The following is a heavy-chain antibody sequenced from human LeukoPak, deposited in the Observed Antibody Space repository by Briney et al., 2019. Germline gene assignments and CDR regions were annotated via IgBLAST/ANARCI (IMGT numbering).Heavy chain of an antibody. Sequence: LETLSLTCAVYGGSFSGYYWSWIRQPPGKGLEWIGEINHSGSTNYNPSLKSRVTISVDTSKNQFSLKLSSVTAADTAVYYCARGGLRFLEWLGPDYWGQGTLVTVSS. J-gene: IGHJ4*02. CDR1: GGSFSGYY. V-gene: IGHV4-34*01. CDR3: ARGGLRFLEWLGPDY. CDR2: INHSGST. D-gene: IGHD3-3*01.